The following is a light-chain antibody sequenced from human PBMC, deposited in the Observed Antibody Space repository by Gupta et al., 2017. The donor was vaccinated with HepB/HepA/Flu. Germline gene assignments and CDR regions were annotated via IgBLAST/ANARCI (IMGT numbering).Light chain of an antibody. Sequence: QSALTQPASVSGSPGQSITISCTGTSSDVGGYNYVSWYQQHPGKAPKLMIYDVCNRPSGVSNRFSGPKSGNTASLTISGLQAEDEADYYCSSYTSSSTLYVFGTGTKVTVL. CDR3: SSYTSSSTLYV. CDR1: SSDVGGYNY. J-gene: IGLJ1*01. CDR2: DVC. V-gene: IGLV2-14*01.